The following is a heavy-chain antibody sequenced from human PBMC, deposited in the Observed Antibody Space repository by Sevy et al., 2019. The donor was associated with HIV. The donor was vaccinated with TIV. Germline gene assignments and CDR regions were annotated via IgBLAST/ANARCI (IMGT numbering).Heavy chain of an antibody. Sequence: GGSLRLSCAASGFTFSNYSMHWVRQAPGKGLEWVAVISYDGSSKYYADSVKGRFTISRDNSKNTLFLRVNSLRREDTAVYYCASGEGSSWQAEYFHYWGPGTLVTVSS. CDR1: GFTFSNYS. CDR3: ASGEGSSWQAEYFHY. V-gene: IGHV3-30-3*01. CDR2: ISYDGSSK. J-gene: IGHJ1*01. D-gene: IGHD6-13*01.